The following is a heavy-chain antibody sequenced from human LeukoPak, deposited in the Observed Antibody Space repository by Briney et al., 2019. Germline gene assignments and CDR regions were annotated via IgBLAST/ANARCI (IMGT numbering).Heavy chain of an antibody. D-gene: IGHD6-19*01. CDR1: GGSISSYY. Sequence: SETLSLTCTVSGGSISSYYWSWIRQPPGKGLEWIGYIYYSGSTNYNPSLKSRVTISVDTSKNQFSLKLSSVTAADTAVYYCARGGRYSSGWYGMNYWGQGTLVTISS. CDR2: IYYSGST. CDR3: ARGGRYSSGWYGMNY. J-gene: IGHJ4*02. V-gene: IGHV4-59*01.